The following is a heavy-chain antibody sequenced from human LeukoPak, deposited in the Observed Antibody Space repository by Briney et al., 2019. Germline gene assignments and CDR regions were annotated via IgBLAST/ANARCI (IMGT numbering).Heavy chain of an antibody. CDR1: GFTFSSYA. CDR3: ARVGYYASGPFSYFDY. Sequence: GRSLRLSCAASGFTFSSYAMHWVRQAPGKGLEWVAVISYDGSNKYYADSVKGRFTISRDNSKDTLYLQMNSLRAEDTAVYYCARVGYYASGPFSYFDYWGQGTLVTVSS. V-gene: IGHV3-30-3*01. J-gene: IGHJ4*02. D-gene: IGHD3-10*01. CDR2: ISYDGSNK.